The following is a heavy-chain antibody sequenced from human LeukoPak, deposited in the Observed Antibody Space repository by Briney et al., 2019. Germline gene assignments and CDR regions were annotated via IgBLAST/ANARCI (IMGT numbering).Heavy chain of an antibody. CDR3: AKDLTFSSGWYDY. V-gene: IGHV3-64*04. J-gene: IGHJ4*02. CDR1: GFTFSSYP. CDR2: ISSNGGST. D-gene: IGHD6-19*01. Sequence: PGGSLRLSCSASGFTFSSYPMHWVRQAPGKGLEYVSAISSNGGSTYYADSVKGRFTISRDNSKNTLYLQMNSLRAEDTAVYYCAKDLTFSSGWYDYWGQGTLVTVSS.